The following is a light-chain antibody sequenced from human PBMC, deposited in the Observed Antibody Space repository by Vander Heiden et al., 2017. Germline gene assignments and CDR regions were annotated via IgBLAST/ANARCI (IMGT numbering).Light chain of an antibody. CDR2: EVT. CDR1: SADVGRFNY. Sequence: QSALTPPPSTSGSPGQSVTISCAGTSADVGRFNYVSWYQQHPGKAPKLIIYEVTERPSGVPDRFSGSKSGNTASLTVSGLQAEDEADYYCSSYGGSDNLLFGGGTKLTVL. J-gene: IGLJ2*01. CDR3: SSYGGSDNLL. V-gene: IGLV2-8*01.